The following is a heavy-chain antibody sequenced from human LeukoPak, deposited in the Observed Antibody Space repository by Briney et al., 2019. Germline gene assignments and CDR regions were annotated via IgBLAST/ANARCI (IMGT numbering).Heavy chain of an antibody. CDR1: GASISTSRDY. J-gene: IGHJ4*02. V-gene: IGHV4-39*07. D-gene: IGHD3-10*01. Sequence: PSETLPLTCTVSGASISTSRDYWGWIRQPPGKGLEWIGSIYYIGDTYYNPSLKSRVTMSLDMSKNQFSLKLNSVTAADTAVYYCARTRYYYNSRSYGAPYYFDYWGQGTLVTVSS. CDR3: ARTRYYYNSRSYGAPYYFDY. CDR2: IYYIGDT.